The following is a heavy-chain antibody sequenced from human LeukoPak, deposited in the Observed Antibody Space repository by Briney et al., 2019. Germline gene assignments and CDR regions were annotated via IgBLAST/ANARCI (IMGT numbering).Heavy chain of an antibody. J-gene: IGHJ4*02. CDR3: AKDYYDILTGQPLSFDY. D-gene: IGHD3-9*01. V-gene: IGHV3-23*01. Sequence: GGSLRLSCAASGFTFSSYAMSWVRQAPGKGLEWVSAISGSGRSTYYADSVKGRFTISRDNSKNTLYLEMNSLRAEDTAVYYCAKDYYDILTGQPLSFDYWGQGTLVTVSS. CDR1: GFTFSSYA. CDR2: ISGSGRST.